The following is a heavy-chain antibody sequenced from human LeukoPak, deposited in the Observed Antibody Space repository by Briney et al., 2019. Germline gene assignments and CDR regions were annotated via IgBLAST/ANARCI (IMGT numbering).Heavy chain of an antibody. Sequence: PSETLSLTCTVSGVSMSSSPYYWGWTRQPPGKGLEWIGTIYVSGNTNYNPSLRSRLTISVDTSRNQFSLKLSSVTAADTAVYYCARHDCDSSRCSVDWFDPWGQGTLVTVSS. CDR2: IYVSGNT. V-gene: IGHV4-39*01. J-gene: IGHJ5*02. CDR1: GVSMSSSPYY. CDR3: ARHDCDSSRCSVDWFDP. D-gene: IGHD2/OR15-2a*01.